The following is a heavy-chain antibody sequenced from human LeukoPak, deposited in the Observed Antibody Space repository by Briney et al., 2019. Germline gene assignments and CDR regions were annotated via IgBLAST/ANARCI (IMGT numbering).Heavy chain of an antibody. Sequence: ASVKVSCKASGYAFINYGISWVRQAPGQGLESMGWISADNGNTNYAQQLQGRVTMTTDTSTNTAYMELRSLRSDDTAVYYCARDRRGTSWFVYWGQGTLVTVSS. CDR1: GYAFINYG. CDR3: ARDRRGTSWFVY. V-gene: IGHV1-18*01. CDR2: ISADNGNT. D-gene: IGHD2-2*01. J-gene: IGHJ5*01.